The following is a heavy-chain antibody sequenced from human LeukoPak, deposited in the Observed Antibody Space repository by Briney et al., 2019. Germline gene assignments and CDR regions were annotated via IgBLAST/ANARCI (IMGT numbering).Heavy chain of an antibody. CDR2: TYYRSQWNN. CDR1: GDSVSSNSAT. CDR3: AGGRGSSADFDY. Sequence: SQTLSLTCAISGDSVSSNSATWNWIRQSPLRGLEWLGRTYYRSQWNNDYAASVKSRIDINPETSKNQFSLQLNSVTPEDTAVYYCAGGRGSSADFDYWGQGTLVTVSS. J-gene: IGHJ4*02. D-gene: IGHD6-6*01. V-gene: IGHV6-1*01.